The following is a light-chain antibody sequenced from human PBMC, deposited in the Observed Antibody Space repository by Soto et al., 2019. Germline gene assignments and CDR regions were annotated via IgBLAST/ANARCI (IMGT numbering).Light chain of an antibody. Sequence: EIVLTQATITLSVSPGERATLSCRASQTVSSNLAWYQQKPGQPPRLLMSGVSTRATGIPARFSGSGSGTEFTLTISSLQSEDFAVYYCQQYNDWPPEVTFGGGTKVEIK. J-gene: IGKJ4*01. CDR2: GVS. V-gene: IGKV3D-15*01. CDR3: QQYNDWPPEVT. CDR1: QTVSSN.